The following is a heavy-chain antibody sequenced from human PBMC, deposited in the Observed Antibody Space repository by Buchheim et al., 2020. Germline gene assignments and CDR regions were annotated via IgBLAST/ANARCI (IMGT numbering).Heavy chain of an antibody. CDR1: GFTFDSNA. D-gene: IGHD2-2*01. J-gene: IGHJ6*03. Sequence: EVMLLESGGGLVHPGESLRLSCVASGFTFDSNAMSWVRQVPGKGLEWVSGCSYSGGMTDYADSVKGRFTISRDNAKNSLYLQMNSLRAEDTAVYYCARGYSVPAALSRRFYYYYMDVWGKGTT. V-gene: IGHV3-23*01. CDR3: ARGYSVPAALSRRFYYYYMDV. CDR2: CSYSGGMT.